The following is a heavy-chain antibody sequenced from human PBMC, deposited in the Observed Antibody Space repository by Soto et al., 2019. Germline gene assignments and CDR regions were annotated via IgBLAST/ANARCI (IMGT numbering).Heavy chain of an antibody. D-gene: IGHD3-10*01. J-gene: IGHJ6*02. CDR3: ARSRHGSGSYTHFYYGLDV. Sequence: QVQLVESGGGVDQPGRSLRLSCAASGFTFISYAMHWVRQAPGKGLEWVAVISFDGRTEYYADSVKGRFTISRDNSKNTVYLQMNSLRSEDSAVYYCARSRHGSGSYTHFYYGLDVWGQGTTVTVAS. V-gene: IGHV3-30-3*01. CDR2: ISFDGRTE. CDR1: GFTFISYA.